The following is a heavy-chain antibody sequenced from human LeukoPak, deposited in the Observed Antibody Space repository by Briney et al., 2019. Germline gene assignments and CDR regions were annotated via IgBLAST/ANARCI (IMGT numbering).Heavy chain of an antibody. Sequence: ASVKVSCKASGYTFTSYAMHWVRQAPGQRLEWMGWINAGNGNTKYSQKFQGRVTITRDTSASTAYMELSSLRSEDTAVYYCTRDHGYSSSWLDYWGQGTLVTVS. CDR2: INAGNGNT. V-gene: IGHV1-3*01. D-gene: IGHD6-13*01. CDR3: TRDHGYSSSWLDY. J-gene: IGHJ4*02. CDR1: GYTFTSYA.